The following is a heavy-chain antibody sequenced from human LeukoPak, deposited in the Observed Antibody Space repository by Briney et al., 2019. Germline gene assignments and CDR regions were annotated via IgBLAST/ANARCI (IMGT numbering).Heavy chain of an antibody. CDR1: GFSFCSYA. CDR3: ANGLGSGGYYLNYYYYGMDV. D-gene: IGHD3-22*01. Sequence: GGSLRLSRSASGFSFCSYAMSWVRQAPGKGLEWVSAISGSGGSTYYADSVKGRFTISRDNSKNTLYLQMNSLRAEDTAVHYCANGLGSGGYYLNYYYYGMDVWGQGTTVTVSS. J-gene: IGHJ6*02. CDR2: ISGSGGST. V-gene: IGHV3-23*01.